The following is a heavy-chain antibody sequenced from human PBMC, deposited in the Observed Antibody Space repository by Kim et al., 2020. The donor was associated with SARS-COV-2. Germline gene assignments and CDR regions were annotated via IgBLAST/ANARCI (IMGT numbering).Heavy chain of an antibody. D-gene: IGHD3-16*02. V-gene: IGHV3-23*01. CDR3: AKVAYDYGWGRYRLNWFDP. Sequence: GGSLRLSCAASGFTFSSYAMSWVRQAPGKGLEWVSAISGSGGSTYYADSVKGRFTISRDNSKNTLYLQMNSLRAEDTAVYYCAKVAYDYGWGRYRLNWFDPWGQGTLVTVSS. J-gene: IGHJ5*02. CDR2: ISGSGGST. CDR1: GFTFSSYA.